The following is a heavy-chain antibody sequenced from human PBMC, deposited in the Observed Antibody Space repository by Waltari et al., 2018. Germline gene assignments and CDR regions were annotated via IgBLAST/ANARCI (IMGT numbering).Heavy chain of an antibody. Sequence: QVQLQESGPGLVKPSETLSLTCTVSGGSISSYYWSWIRQPPGKGLEWIGYIYTSGSTNYNPSLKSRGTRSVDTSKNQFSLKLSSVTAADTAVYYCARGSSWYEGRFDYWGQGTLVTVSS. CDR3: ARGSSWYEGRFDY. V-gene: IGHV4-4*09. J-gene: IGHJ4*02. D-gene: IGHD6-13*01. CDR2: IYTSGST. CDR1: GGSISSYY.